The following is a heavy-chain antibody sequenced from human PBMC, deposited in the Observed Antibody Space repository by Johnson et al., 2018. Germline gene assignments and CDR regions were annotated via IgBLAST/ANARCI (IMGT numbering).Heavy chain of an antibody. D-gene: IGHD3-22*01. J-gene: IGHJ3*02. Sequence: QVQLQESGGGVVQPGRSLRLSCAASGFTFSSFGIHWVRQAPGKGLERVAAIWYDGSNQYYADSVKGRFTISRDDSKDTVYLQMNSLRAEDKAVYYCARPQGDYYDSSGYWADAFDIWGQGTRVTVSS. CDR3: ARPQGDYYDSSGYWADAFDI. CDR2: IWYDGSNQ. CDR1: GFTFSSFG. V-gene: IGHV3-33*01.